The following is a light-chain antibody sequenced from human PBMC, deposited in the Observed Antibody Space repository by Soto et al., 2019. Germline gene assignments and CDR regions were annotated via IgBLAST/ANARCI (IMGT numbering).Light chain of an antibody. V-gene: IGKV1-39*01. Sequence: DIQMSQYNYSLSASVGDRVTITCRSSQSISSYLNWYQQKPGKAPKLLIYAASSLQSGVPSRFSGSGSGTDFTLTISSLQPEDFAPYYCQQSDRSPPITFGQGTRLEI. CDR1: QSISSY. J-gene: IGKJ5*01. CDR2: AAS. CDR3: QQSDRSPPIT.